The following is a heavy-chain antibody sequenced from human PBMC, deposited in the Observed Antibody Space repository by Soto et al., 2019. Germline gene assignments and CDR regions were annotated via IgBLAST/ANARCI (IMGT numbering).Heavy chain of an antibody. V-gene: IGHV3-33*01. J-gene: IGHJ4*02. CDR3: VAESHVTPYYFEN. CDR1: GFTFSSYG. Sequence: PGGSLRLSCAASGFTFSSYGMHWVRQAPGKGLEWVAVIWYDGSNKYYADSVKGRFTISRDNSKNTLYLQMNSLRAEDTAVYYCVAESHVTPYYFENWGRGALVTVSS. CDR2: IWYDGSNK. D-gene: IGHD2-21*02.